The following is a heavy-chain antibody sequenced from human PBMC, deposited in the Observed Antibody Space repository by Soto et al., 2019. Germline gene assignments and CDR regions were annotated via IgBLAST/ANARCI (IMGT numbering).Heavy chain of an antibody. CDR3: ARGGSGTYLLDY. Sequence: EVQLVESGGGLVQPGGSLRLXCAASGFTFSSHWLHWVRQAPGKGLVWVSRINSDGSSTNYADSVKGQFTISXXXXXXXXXXXXNXLRVEDTAVYYCARGGSGTYLLDYWGQGTLVTVSS. J-gene: IGHJ4*02. CDR1: GFTFSSHW. D-gene: IGHD3-10*01. V-gene: IGHV3-74*01. CDR2: INSDGSST.